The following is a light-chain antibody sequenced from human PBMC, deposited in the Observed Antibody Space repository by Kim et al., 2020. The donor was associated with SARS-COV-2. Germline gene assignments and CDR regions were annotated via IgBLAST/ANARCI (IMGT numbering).Light chain of an antibody. CDR3: NSRDSSGNHWV. CDR1: SLRSYY. Sequence: SSELTQDPAVSVALGQTVRITCQGDSLRSYYASWYQQKPGQAPVLVIYGKNNRPSGIPDRFSGSNSGNTASLTFTGAQAEDEADYYCNSRDSSGNHWVFGGGTQLTVL. V-gene: IGLV3-19*01. CDR2: GKN. J-gene: IGLJ3*02.